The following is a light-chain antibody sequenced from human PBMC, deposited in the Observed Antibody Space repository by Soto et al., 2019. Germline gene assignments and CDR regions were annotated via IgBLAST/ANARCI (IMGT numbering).Light chain of an antibody. Sequence: EIQMTQSPSTLSGSVGDRVTITGRASQTISSWLALYQQKPGKAPKLLIYKASTLKSGVPSRFSGSGSGTEFTLTISSLQSEDFAVYYCQQYNNWPQTFGQGTKVDIK. V-gene: IGKV1-5*03. J-gene: IGKJ1*01. CDR2: KAS. CDR1: QTISSW. CDR3: QQYNNWPQT.